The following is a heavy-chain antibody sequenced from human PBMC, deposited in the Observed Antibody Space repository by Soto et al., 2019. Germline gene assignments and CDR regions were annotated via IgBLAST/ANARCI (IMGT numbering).Heavy chain of an antibody. D-gene: IGHD2-15*01. J-gene: IGHJ6*03. Sequence: GESLKISCKGSGYSFTSYWIGWVRQMPGKGLEWMGIIYPGDSDTRYSPSFQGQVTISADKSISTAYLQWSSLKASDTAMYYCARFLADCSGGSCYSGYYYYMDVWGKGTTVTVSS. CDR1: GYSFTSYW. V-gene: IGHV5-51*01. CDR3: ARFLADCSGGSCYSGYYYYMDV. CDR2: IYPGDSDT.